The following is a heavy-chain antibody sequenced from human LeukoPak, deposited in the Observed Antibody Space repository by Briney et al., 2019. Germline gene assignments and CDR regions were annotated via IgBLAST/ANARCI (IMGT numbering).Heavy chain of an antibody. Sequence: GGSLRLSCAASGFTVSSNYMSWVRQAPGKGLEWVSVIYSGGSTYYADSVKGRFTISRDNAKNTLYLQMNSLRAEDTAVYYCARALSIAARYYYYMDVWGKGTTVTVSS. CDR3: ARALSIAARYYYYMDV. J-gene: IGHJ6*03. V-gene: IGHV3-53*01. D-gene: IGHD6-6*01. CDR1: GFTVSSNY. CDR2: IYSGGST.